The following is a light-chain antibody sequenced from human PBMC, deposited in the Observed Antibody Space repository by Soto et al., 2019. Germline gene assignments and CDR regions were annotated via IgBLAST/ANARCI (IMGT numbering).Light chain of an antibody. CDR3: QPYNNWPLT. V-gene: IGKV3-15*01. CDR1: EGLTNSY. CDR2: DTS. Sequence: EIVLTQSPGTLSLSPGEVAPLSCRASEGLTNSYLAWYQQKPGQAPSLLIYDTSTRATGVPTRFSGSRSGAEFTLTINSLQSEDFAVYYCQPYNNWPLTFGGGAKVDIK. J-gene: IGKJ4*01.